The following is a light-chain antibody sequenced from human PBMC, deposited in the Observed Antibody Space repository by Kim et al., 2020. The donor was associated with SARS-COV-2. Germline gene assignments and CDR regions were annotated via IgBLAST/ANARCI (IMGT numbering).Light chain of an antibody. CDR3: QQYDNLLT. Sequence: DIQMTQSPSSLSASVGDRVTITCQASQDISKYLNWYQQKPGKAPKLLIYDASNLETGVPSRFSGSGSGTDFTFTISSLQPEDIGTYYCQQYDNLLTFGPGTKVDIK. CDR1: QDISKY. CDR2: DAS. J-gene: IGKJ3*01. V-gene: IGKV1-33*01.